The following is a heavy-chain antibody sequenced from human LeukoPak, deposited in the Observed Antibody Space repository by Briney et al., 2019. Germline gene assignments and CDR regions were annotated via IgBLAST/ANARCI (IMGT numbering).Heavy chain of an antibody. J-gene: IGHJ6*03. Sequence: GGSLRLSCAASGFTFSSYWMSWFRQAPGKGLEWVANIKQDGSEKYYVDSVKGRFTISRDNAKNSLYLQMNSLRAEDTAVYYCARDRYSSGWSDYMDVWGKGATVTVSS. D-gene: IGHD6-19*01. CDR2: IKQDGSEK. V-gene: IGHV3-7*01. CDR3: ARDRYSSGWSDYMDV. CDR1: GFTFSSYW.